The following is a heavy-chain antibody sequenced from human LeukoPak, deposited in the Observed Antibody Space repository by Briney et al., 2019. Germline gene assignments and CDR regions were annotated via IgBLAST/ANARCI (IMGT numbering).Heavy chain of an antibody. D-gene: IGHD5-24*01. J-gene: IGHJ3*02. V-gene: IGHV3-48*03. Sequence: PGGSLRLSCVAFGFTFSSYELNWVRQAPGKGLEWVLYISRSGSIIYYADSVKGRFTISRDNAKNSPYLQMNSLRAEDTAVYYCARDLIRDDYKDAFDIWGQGTMVTVSS. CDR1: GFTFSSYE. CDR3: ARDLIRDDYKDAFDI. CDR2: ISRSGSII.